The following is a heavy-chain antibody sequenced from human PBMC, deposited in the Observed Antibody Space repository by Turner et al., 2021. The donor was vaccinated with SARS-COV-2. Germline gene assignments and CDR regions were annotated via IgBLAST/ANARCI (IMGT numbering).Heavy chain of an antibody. CDR2: ISDDGSSA. CDR3: TRRGIAAAGNDY. Sequence: VQLVESGGDFVHPGGSLRLSCVGSGFTFSDHWMHWVRQGPGKGLVWFSRISDDGSSASYGGSVRGRFTVSRDNAKNTLYLQMNSLRPDDTGVYYCTRRGIAAAGNDYWGQGTLVTVSS. CDR1: GFTFSDHW. D-gene: IGHD6-13*01. V-gene: IGHV3-74*01. J-gene: IGHJ4*02.